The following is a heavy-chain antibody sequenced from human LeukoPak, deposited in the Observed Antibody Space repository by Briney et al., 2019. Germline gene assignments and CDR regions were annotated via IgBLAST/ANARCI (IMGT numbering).Heavy chain of an antibody. J-gene: IGHJ5*02. CDR2: IYRGGPT. D-gene: IGHD4-17*01. V-gene: IGHV3-66*01. CDR1: GLTVSSNY. CDR3: ARDSYVDSEAVRWFDP. Sequence: GGSLRLSCAASGLTVSSNYMSWVRQAPGKGLEWVSVIYRGGPTYYADSVKGRFTISRDNSKNTLYLQMNSLRAEDTAVYYCARDSYVDSEAVRWFDPWGQGTLVTVSS.